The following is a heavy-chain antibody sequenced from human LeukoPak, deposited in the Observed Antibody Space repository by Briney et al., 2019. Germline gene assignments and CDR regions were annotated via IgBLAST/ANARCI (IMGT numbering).Heavy chain of an antibody. D-gene: IGHD3-22*01. CDR3: ARDLRDYYDSSGYWFDP. CDR2: IYYSGST. J-gene: IGHJ5*02. V-gene: IGHV4-59*01. CDR1: GGSISSYY. Sequence: PSETLSLTCTVSGGSISSYYWSRIRQPPGKGLEWIGYIYYSGSTNYNPSLKGRVTISVDTSKNQFSLKLSSVTAADTAVYYCARDLRDYYDSSGYWFDPWGQGTLVTVSS.